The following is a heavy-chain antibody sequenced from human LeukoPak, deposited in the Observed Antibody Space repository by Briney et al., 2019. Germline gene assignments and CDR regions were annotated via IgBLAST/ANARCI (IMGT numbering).Heavy chain of an antibody. CDR3: ARAEAVAGGGDN. J-gene: IGHJ4*02. CDR1: GFTFSGYI. CDR2: IGTSGNTI. V-gene: IGHV3-48*01. D-gene: IGHD6-13*01. Sequence: GGSLRLSCAASGFTFSGYIMNWVRQAPGKGLEWVSFIGTSGNTIYYADSVKGRFTVSRDNAKNSLYLQMNSLRAEDTAVYYCARAEAVAGGGDNWGQGALVTVSS.